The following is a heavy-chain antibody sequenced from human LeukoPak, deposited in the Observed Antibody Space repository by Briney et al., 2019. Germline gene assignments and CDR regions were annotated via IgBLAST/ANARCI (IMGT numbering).Heavy chain of an antibody. D-gene: IGHD2-2*01. Sequence: PGGSLRLSCAASGFTFSNYWMHWVRQAPGKGLVWVSRLDTDGSDTSYADSVKGRFTISRDNAKNTLYLQMNNLRAEDTAMYYCARDRYPAATEFDYWGQGTLVTVSS. J-gene: IGHJ4*02. CDR2: LDTDGSDT. CDR3: ARDRYPAATEFDY. CDR1: GFTFSNYW. V-gene: IGHV3-74*01.